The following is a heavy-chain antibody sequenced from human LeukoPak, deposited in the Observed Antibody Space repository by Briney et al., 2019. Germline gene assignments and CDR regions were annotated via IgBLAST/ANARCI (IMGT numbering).Heavy chain of an antibody. Sequence: SETLSLTCTVSGSPISLHFWTWIRQPAGKGLEWIGRIYSSGSTNYNPSLKSRVTMSIDTSKNQFSLKVTSVTAADTAVYYCARKLPGYSGYDYVIDYCGQGTLVTVSS. V-gene: IGHV4-4*07. CDR3: ARKLPGYSGYDYVIDY. D-gene: IGHD5-12*01. CDR2: IYSSGST. CDR1: GSPISLHF. J-gene: IGHJ4*02.